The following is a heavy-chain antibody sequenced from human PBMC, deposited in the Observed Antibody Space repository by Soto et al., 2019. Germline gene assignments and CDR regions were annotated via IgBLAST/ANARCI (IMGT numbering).Heavy chain of an antibody. Sequence: GGSLRLSCAASGFTFSAYDMHWVRQTTGKGLEWVSAIGSADDPYYLGSVKGRFTISRENAKNSLYLQMNSLRAEDTAVYYCARAYSGRLPRRADYYFAMDVWGQGATVTVSS. J-gene: IGHJ6*02. CDR3: ARAYSGRLPRRADYYFAMDV. V-gene: IGHV3-13*05. D-gene: IGHD2-15*01. CDR2: IGSADDP. CDR1: GFTFSAYD.